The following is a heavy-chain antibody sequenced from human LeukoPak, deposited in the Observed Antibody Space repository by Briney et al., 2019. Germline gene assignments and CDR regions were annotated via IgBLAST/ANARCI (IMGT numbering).Heavy chain of an antibody. CDR3: ARQRLPYAFDI. D-gene: IGHD5-18*01. J-gene: IGHJ3*02. Sequence: GESLKISCKASGYSFTSYWIGWVRQMPGKGLEWVGIIYPGDSDTRYSPSFQGQVTISADKSISTAYLQWSSLKASDTAMYYCARQRLPYAFDIWGQGTMVTVSS. CDR1: GYSFTSYW. CDR2: IYPGDSDT. V-gene: IGHV5-51*01.